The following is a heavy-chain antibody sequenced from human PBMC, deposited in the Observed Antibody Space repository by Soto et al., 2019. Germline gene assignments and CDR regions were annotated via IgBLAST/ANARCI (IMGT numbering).Heavy chain of an antibody. V-gene: IGHV3-30*18. Sequence: QVQLVESGGGVVQPGRSLRLSCAASGFTFSSYGMHWVRQAPGKGLEWVAVISYDGSNKYYADSVKGRFTISRDNSKNTLYLQMNSLRAEDTAVYYCAKEGQHYVILTGYRSYYGMDVWGQGTTVTVSS. D-gene: IGHD3-9*01. CDR1: GFTFSSYG. CDR3: AKEGQHYVILTGYRSYYGMDV. CDR2: ISYDGSNK. J-gene: IGHJ6*02.